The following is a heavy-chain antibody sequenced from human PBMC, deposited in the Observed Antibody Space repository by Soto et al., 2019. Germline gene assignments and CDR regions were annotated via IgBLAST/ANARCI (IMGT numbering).Heavy chain of an antibody. Sequence: PGGSLRLSCAASGFTFSSYAMHWARQAPGKGLEWVSGVNWNGGSTGYADSVKGRFTISRDNAKNSLYLQMNSLRAEDTAFYYCVRGASLNFDYWGQGTLVTVSS. J-gene: IGHJ4*02. CDR1: GFTFSSYA. D-gene: IGHD1-26*01. CDR2: VNWNGGST. CDR3: VRGASLNFDY. V-gene: IGHV3-20*04.